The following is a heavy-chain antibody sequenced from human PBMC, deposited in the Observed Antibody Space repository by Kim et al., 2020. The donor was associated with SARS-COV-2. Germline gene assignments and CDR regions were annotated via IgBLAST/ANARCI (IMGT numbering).Heavy chain of an antibody. Sequence: TNSADPVNDRFTLSRDNSKHTLYLHLNSLRAEDTAIYYCAKMMVRTTYDIWGLGTLVTVSS. J-gene: IGHJ3*02. CDR2: T. V-gene: IGHV3-23*01. CDR3: AKMMVRTTYDI. D-gene: IGHD3-10*01.